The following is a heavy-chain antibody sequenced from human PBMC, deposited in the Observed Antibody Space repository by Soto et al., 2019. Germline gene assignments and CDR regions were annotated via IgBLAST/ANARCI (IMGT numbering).Heavy chain of an antibody. CDR2: IYYSGST. CDR3: ARGQSYDFWSGYSHYYYYCMDV. J-gene: IGHJ6*03. CDR1: GGSISSYY. Sequence: SETLSLTCTVSGGSISSYYWSWIRQPPGKGLEWIGYIYYSGSTNYNPSLKSRVTISVDTSKNQFSLKLSSVTAADTAVYYCARGQSYDFWSGYSHYYYYCMDVWGKGTTVTVSS. D-gene: IGHD3-3*01. V-gene: IGHV4-59*01.